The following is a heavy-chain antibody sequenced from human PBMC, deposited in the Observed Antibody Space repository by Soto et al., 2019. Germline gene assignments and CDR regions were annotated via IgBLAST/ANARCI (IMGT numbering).Heavy chain of an antibody. CDR3: GRVASPNVFDY. D-gene: IGHD2-2*01. V-gene: IGHV1-2*02. CDR1: RYTFTGYY. Sequence: ASEKVSCKASRYTFTGYYMHWVRQAPGQGLEGMGWINPNSGGTNYAQKFRGRVTMTRDPSXSTANMELSRLRSDDTAVYYCGRVASPNVFDYWGQGTRVTVCS. CDR2: INPNSGGT. J-gene: IGHJ4*02.